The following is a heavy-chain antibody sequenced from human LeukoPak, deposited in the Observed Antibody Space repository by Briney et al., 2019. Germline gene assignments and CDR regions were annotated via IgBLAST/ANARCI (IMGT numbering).Heavy chain of an antibody. Sequence: GGSLRLSCAASGFTFDDYAMHWVRQAPGKGLEWVSGISWNSGSIGYADSVKGRFTISGDNAKNYLYLQMNSLRAEDMDLYYCAKDMGSRDGYNFEGGGFDYWGQGTLVTVSS. CDR1: GFTFDDYA. D-gene: IGHD5-24*01. CDR3: AKDMGSRDGYNFEGGGFDY. V-gene: IGHV3-9*03. J-gene: IGHJ4*02. CDR2: ISWNSGSI.